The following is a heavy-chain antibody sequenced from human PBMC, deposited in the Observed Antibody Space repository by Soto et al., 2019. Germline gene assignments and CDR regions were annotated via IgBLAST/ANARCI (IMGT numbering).Heavy chain of an antibody. CDR2: ISGSGDSP. V-gene: IGHV3-23*01. Sequence: AGCMGLSCAASGASFSTYTMSWVRRAQGKGLEWVSTISGSGDSPSYADSVQGRFTISRDNPKRALYLQMNNLRAEDTAMYYCAKARCSTSNCYVPDYWGQGTLVTVSS. CDR3: AKARCSTSNCYVPDY. D-gene: IGHD2-2*01. J-gene: IGHJ4*02. CDR1: GASFSTYT.